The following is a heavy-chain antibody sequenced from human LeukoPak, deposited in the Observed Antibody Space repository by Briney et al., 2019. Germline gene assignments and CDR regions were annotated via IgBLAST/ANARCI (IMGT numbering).Heavy chain of an antibody. CDR3: ARGDYGDYVRDAFDI. J-gene: IGHJ3*02. Sequence: ASEKVSCKSSGYTFTSYYMHWVRHPPGQGLVWMGIINPSGGSTSYAQKFQGRVTMTRDTSTSTVYMELSSLRSEDTAVYYCARGDYGDYVRDAFDIWGQGTMVTVSS. CDR2: INPSGGST. CDR1: GYTFTSYY. V-gene: IGHV1-46*01. D-gene: IGHD4-17*01.